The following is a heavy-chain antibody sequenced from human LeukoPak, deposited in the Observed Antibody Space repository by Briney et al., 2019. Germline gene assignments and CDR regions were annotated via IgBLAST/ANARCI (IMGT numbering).Heavy chain of an antibody. Sequence: GESLKISCKGSGYSFTSYWIGWVRQMPGKGLEWMGIIYPGDSDTRYSPSFQGQVTISADKSISTAYLQWGSLKASDTAMYYCARQFKYCSGGSCYQYYFDYWGQGTLVTVSS. CDR3: ARQFKYCSGGSCYQYYFDY. CDR2: IYPGDSDT. V-gene: IGHV5-51*01. CDR1: GYSFTSYW. J-gene: IGHJ4*02. D-gene: IGHD2-15*01.